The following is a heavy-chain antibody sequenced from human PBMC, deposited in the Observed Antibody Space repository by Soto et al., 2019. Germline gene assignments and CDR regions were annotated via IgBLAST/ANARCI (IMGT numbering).Heavy chain of an antibody. Sequence: GGSLRLSCSASGFTLSSYTMTWLRLAPGKGLQWVSTIITGSGSTAYADSVRGRFSISRDDSKNILYLQMNSLRVDDTAVYFCAKDRQPDGVWTFDYWGRGTLVTVSS. V-gene: IGHV3-23*01. J-gene: IGHJ4*02. CDR3: AKDRQPDGVWTFDY. CDR1: GFTLSSYT. CDR2: IITGSGST. D-gene: IGHD2-8*01.